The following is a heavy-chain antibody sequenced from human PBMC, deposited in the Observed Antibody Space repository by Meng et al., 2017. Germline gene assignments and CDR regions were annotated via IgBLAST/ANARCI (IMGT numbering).Heavy chain of an antibody. CDR3: ASTIAVAGTGWFDP. V-gene: IGHV1-69*05. CDR2: IIPIFGTA. D-gene: IGHD6-19*01. Sequence: QGLRVQSGAAGKKPGASVKVSGKASGGTFSSDAISWVRQAPGQGLEWMGGIIPIFGTANYAQKFQGRVTITTDESTSTAYMELSSLRSEDTAVYYCASTIAVAGTGWFDPWGQGTLVTVSS. J-gene: IGHJ5*02. CDR1: GGTFSSDA.